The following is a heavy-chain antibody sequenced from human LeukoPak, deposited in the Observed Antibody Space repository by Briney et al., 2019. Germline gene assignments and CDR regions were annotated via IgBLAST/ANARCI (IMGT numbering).Heavy chain of an antibody. CDR2: ISGSGGST. V-gene: IGHV3-23*01. D-gene: IGHD6-13*01. J-gene: IGHJ4*02. CDR1: GFTFSSYA. CDR3: ADTTIQQLYRY. Sequence: GGSLRLSCAASGFTFSSYAMSWVRQAPGKGLELVSAISGSGGSTYYADSVQGRFTISRDNSKNTLYLQMNSLRAEDTAVYYCADTTIQQLYRYWGQGTLVTVSS.